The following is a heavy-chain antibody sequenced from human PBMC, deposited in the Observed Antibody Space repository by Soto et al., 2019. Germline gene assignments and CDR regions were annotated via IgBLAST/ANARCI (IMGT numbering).Heavy chain of an antibody. CDR2: INHSGST. Sequence: SETLSLTCAVYGGSFSGYYWSWIRQPPGKGLEWIGEINHSGSTNYNPSLKSRVTISVDTSKNQFSLKLSSVTAADTAVYYCARHSNEYRKSLDYWGQGTLVTVSS. D-gene: IGHD6-13*01. CDR3: ARHSNEYRKSLDY. CDR1: GGSFSGYY. V-gene: IGHV4-34*01. J-gene: IGHJ4*02.